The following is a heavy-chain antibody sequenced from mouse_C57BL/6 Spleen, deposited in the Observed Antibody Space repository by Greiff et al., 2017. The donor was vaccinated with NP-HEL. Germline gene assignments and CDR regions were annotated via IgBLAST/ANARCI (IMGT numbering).Heavy chain of an antibody. CDR2: ISDGGSYT. V-gene: IGHV5-4*01. J-gene: IGHJ2*01. Sequence: EVQVVESGGGLVKPGGSLKLSCAASGFTFSSYAMSWVRQTPEKRLEWVATISDGGSYTYYPDNVKGRFTISRDNAKNNLYLQMSHLKSEDTAMYYCARREELTGDFDYWGQGTTLTVSS. D-gene: IGHD4-1*01. CDR3: ARREELTGDFDY. CDR1: GFTFSSYA.